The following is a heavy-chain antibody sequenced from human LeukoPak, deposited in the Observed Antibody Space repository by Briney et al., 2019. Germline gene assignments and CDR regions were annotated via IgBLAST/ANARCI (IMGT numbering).Heavy chain of an antibody. CDR2: INTNTGNP. D-gene: IGHD6-19*01. CDR3: ARDVQWLVRRGGLFDY. Sequence: GASVKVSCKASGYTFTSYAMNWVRQAPGQGLEWMGWINTNTGNPTYAQGFTGRFVFSLDTSVSTAYLQISSLKAEDTAVYYCARDVQWLVRRGGLFDYWGQGTLVTVSS. J-gene: IGHJ4*02. V-gene: IGHV7-4-1*02. CDR1: GYTFTSYA.